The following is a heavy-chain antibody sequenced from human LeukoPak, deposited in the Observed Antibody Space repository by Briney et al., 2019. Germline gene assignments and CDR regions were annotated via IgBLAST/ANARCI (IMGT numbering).Heavy chain of an antibody. CDR2: IIPILGIA. J-gene: IGHJ6*02. CDR1: GGTFSSYA. CDR3: ARGLSSTSALGGLDYYGMDV. D-gene: IGHD2-2*01. Sequence: SVKVSCKASGGTFSSYAISWVRQAPRQWLEWMGRIIPILGIANYAQKFQGRVTITADKSTSTAYMELSSLRSEDTAVYYCARGLSSTSALGGLDYYGMDVWGQGTTVTVSS. V-gene: IGHV1-69*04.